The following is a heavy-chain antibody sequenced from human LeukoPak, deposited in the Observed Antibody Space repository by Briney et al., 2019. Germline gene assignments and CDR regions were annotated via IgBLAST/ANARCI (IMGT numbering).Heavy chain of an antibody. Sequence: SETLSLTCTVSDDSITIYYWSWIRQPPGKGLEWIGEINHSGSTNYNPSLKSRVTISVDTSKNQFSLKLNSVTAADTAVYYCAKSNGYGLIDIWGQGTMVTVSS. J-gene: IGHJ3*02. V-gene: IGHV4-34*01. CDR1: DDSITIYY. CDR2: INHSGST. D-gene: IGHD3-10*01. CDR3: AKSNGYGLIDI.